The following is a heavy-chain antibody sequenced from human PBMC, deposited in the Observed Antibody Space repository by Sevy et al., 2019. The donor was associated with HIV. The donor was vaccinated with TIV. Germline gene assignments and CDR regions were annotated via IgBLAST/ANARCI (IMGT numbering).Heavy chain of an antibody. D-gene: IGHD6-19*01. J-gene: IGHJ4*02. V-gene: IGHV3-15*01. CDR1: GFTFSNAW. CDR2: IKSKSEGGTR. Sequence: GGSLRLSCAASGFTFSNAWMSWVRQPPGKGLEWVGRIKSKSEGGTRDFAAPVKGRFAISRDDSKNTLYLQMNSLRAEDTAVYYCARGIAEQWLVKRQSYYFDYWGQGTLVTVSS. CDR3: ARGIAEQWLVKRQSYYFDY.